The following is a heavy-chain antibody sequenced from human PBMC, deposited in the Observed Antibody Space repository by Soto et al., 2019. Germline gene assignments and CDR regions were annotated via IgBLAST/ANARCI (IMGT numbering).Heavy chain of an antibody. V-gene: IGHV4-39*01. CDR2: SYYSGPS. J-gene: IGHJ5*02. CDR1: GDYILVQSYY. D-gene: IGHD1-20*01. Sequence: SXALSHPSSVTGDYILVQSYYWTWIRQTPGKGLEWVGSSYYSGPSYVNPALKCRVTISVDTSTNQFSLRLTSVTAADTAVYYCTRRYNWNDYYLDPWGQGTLVTVSS. CDR3: TRRYNWNDYYLDP.